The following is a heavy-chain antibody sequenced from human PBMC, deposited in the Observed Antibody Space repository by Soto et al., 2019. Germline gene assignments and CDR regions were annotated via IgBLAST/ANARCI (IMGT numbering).Heavy chain of an antibody. Sequence: QVQLQQWGAGLLKPSETLSLTCAVYGGSFSGYYWSWIRQPPGKGLDWIGEINHSGSTNYNPSLKSRVTLSVDTSKNQFSLKLSSVTAADTAVYYCARGVRYYDSSGYYYLVDPWGQVTLVTVSS. V-gene: IGHV4-34*01. CDR1: GGSFSGYY. CDR2: INHSGST. D-gene: IGHD3-22*01. CDR3: ARGVRYYDSSGYYYLVDP. J-gene: IGHJ5*02.